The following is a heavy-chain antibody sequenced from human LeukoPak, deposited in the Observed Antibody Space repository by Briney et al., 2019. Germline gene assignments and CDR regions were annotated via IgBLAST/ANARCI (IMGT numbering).Heavy chain of an antibody. CDR2: ISHDGGEI. CDR3: AREPSSSWYLRFLEY. CDR1: GFSLGPYG. D-gene: IGHD6-13*01. Sequence: GGSLRLSCAVSGFSLGPYGIHWVRQAPGKGLEGVAFISHDGGEINYVDSVKGRFTVSRDNSKNTIYLQMDSLRLEDTAMYYCAREPSSSWYLRFLEYWGQGTLVTVSS. J-gene: IGHJ4*02. V-gene: IGHV3-30*03.